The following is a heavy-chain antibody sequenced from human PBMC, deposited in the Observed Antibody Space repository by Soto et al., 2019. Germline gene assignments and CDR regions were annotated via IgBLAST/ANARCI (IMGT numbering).Heavy chain of an antibody. D-gene: IGHD3-22*01. CDR2: IYYSGST. Sequence: SETLSLTCTVSGGSISSGGYYWSWIRQHPGKGLERIGYIYYSGSTYYNPSLKSRVTISVDTSKNQFSLKLSSVTAADTAVYYCARVTYYDRVARTAPPYYFDYWGQGTLVTVSS. CDR3: ARVTYYDRVARTAPPYYFDY. J-gene: IGHJ4*02. V-gene: IGHV4-31*03. CDR1: GGSISSGGYY.